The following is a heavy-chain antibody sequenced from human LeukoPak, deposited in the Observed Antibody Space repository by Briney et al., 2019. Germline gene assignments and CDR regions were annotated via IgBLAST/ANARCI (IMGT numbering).Heavy chain of an antibody. Sequence: SEALSLTCTVSGGSISSYHWSWIRQPPEKRLEWIGYIYYSGSTNYNPSLKSRVTISVDTSKNQFSLKLSSVTAADTAVYYCARENYFDYWGQGTLVTVSS. CDR2: IYYSGST. CDR1: GGSISSYH. V-gene: IGHV4-59*01. J-gene: IGHJ4*02. CDR3: ARENYFDY.